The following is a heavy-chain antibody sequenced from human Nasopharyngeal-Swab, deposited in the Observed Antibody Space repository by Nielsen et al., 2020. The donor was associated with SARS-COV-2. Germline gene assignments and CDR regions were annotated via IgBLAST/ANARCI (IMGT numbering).Heavy chain of an antibody. CDR2: IYPGDSGT. Sequence: GESLKISCKASGYSFTSYWIGWVRQLPGKGLEWMGIIYPGDSGTRYSPSFQGQVTISADKSISTAYLQWSSLKASDTAIYYCARGVGIAAQNWFDPWGQGTLVTVSS. J-gene: IGHJ5*02. V-gene: IGHV5-51*01. CDR3: ARGVGIAAQNWFDP. D-gene: IGHD6-6*01. CDR1: GYSFTSYW.